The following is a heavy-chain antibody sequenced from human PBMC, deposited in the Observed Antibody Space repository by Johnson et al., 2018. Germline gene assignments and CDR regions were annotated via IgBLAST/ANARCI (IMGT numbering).Heavy chain of an antibody. Sequence: QVQLVQSGAEVKKXGSSVKVSCKASGGTFSSYAISWVRQAPGQGLEWMGGIIPIFGTADYAQKFQGRVTITADESTSTAYMELSSLRSEDTAVYYCARGEYSSSQGDNCYYYGMDVWGQGTTVTVSS. CDR2: IIPIFGTA. V-gene: IGHV1-69*01. CDR1: GGTFSSYA. D-gene: IGHD6-13*01. CDR3: ARGEYSSSQGDNCYYYGMDV. J-gene: IGHJ6*02.